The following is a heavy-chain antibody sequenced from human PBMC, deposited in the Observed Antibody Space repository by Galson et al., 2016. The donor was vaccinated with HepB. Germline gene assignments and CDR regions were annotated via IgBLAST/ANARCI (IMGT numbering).Heavy chain of an antibody. V-gene: IGHV3-7*04. Sequence: SLRLSCATSGFTFSSNWMSWVRQAPGKGLEWVANIKQDGTENYVDSVKGRFTISRDSAKNSLYLQMNSLRAEDTAAYYCARGPDYGDWVDFLDCWGQGTLVTVSS. D-gene: IGHD4-17*01. J-gene: IGHJ4*02. CDR3: ARGPDYGDWVDFLDC. CDR1: GFTFSSNW. CDR2: IKQDGTE.